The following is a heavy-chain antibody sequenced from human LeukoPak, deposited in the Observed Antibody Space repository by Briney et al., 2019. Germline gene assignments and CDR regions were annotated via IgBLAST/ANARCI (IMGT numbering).Heavy chain of an antibody. J-gene: IGHJ6*03. D-gene: IGHD3-10*01. V-gene: IGHV3-43*01. CDR2: ISWDGGST. CDR3: AKDSGPPGSEERGGVYYYYYYMDV. Sequence: GGSLRLSCAASGFTFSSYSMNWVRQAPGKGLEWVSLISWDGGSTYYADSVKGRFTISRDNSKNSLYLQMNSLRTEDTALYYCAKDSGPPGSEERGGVYYYYYYMDVWGKGTTVTVSS. CDR1: GFTFSSYS.